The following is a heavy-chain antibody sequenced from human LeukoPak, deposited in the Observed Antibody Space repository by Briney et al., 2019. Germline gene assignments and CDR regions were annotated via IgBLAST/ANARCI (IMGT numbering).Heavy chain of an antibody. D-gene: IGHD5-18*01. CDR3: AINGYSYGLDY. Sequence: ASVKVSCKTSGYTFTPYGIDWVRQAPGQGLEWMGWISAYNGNTNYAQTLQGRVTITTDTSTSTASMELRSLRSDDTAVYYCAINGYSYGLDYWGQGTLVTVSS. J-gene: IGHJ4*02. CDR1: GYTFTPYG. V-gene: IGHV1-18*01. CDR2: ISAYNGNT.